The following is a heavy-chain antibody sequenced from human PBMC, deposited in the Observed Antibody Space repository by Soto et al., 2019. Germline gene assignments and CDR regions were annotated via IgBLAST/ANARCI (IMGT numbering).Heavy chain of an antibody. Sequence: TLSLTCTVSGGSITAGVYYWIWIRQLPGKVLEWIGHMYYSESTYYNPSLKSRVSISLDTSKNQFSLKLSFVTAADTAMYYCARTKCSGGSCYSWSLDYWGQGTPVTVSS. CDR3: ARTKCSGGSCYSWSLDY. CDR2: MYYSEST. CDR1: GGSITAGVYY. J-gene: IGHJ4*02. D-gene: IGHD2-15*01. V-gene: IGHV4-31*03.